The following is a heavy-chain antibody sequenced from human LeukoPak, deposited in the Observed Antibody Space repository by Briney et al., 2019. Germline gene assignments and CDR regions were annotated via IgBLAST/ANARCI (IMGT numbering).Heavy chain of an antibody. CDR2: INHSGST. V-gene: IGHV4-34*01. D-gene: IGHD2-15*01. CDR1: GGSFSGYY. CDR3: CSYGLAAFDI. Sequence: SETLSLTCAVYGGSFSGYYWSWIRQPPGKGLEWIGEINHSGSTNYNPSLKSRVTISVDTSKNQFSLKLSSVTAADTAVYYCCSYGLAAFDIWGQGTMVTVSS. J-gene: IGHJ3*02.